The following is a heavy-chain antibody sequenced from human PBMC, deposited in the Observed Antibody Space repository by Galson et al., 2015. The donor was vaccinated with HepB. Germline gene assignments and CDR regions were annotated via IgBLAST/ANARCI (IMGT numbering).Heavy chain of an antibody. D-gene: IGHD6-13*01. V-gene: IGHV3-23*01. CDR1: GFTFRSYA. CDR3: ARDLFAGLVGYTFDV. Sequence: SLRLSCAASGFTFRSYAMSWVRQAPGKGLEWVSVISGGGDITVYADAVKGRFTISRDNSRAALSLQMSSLRVDDTAVYYCARDLFAGLVGYTFDVWGHGTTVAVSS. CDR2: ISGGGDIT. J-gene: IGHJ3*01.